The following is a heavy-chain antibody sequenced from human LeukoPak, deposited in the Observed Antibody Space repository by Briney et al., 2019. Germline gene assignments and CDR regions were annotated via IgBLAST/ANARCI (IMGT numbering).Heavy chain of an antibody. D-gene: IGHD4-17*01. V-gene: IGHV1-2*02. J-gene: IGHJ5*02. CDR3: ARDDLPELTVTIGIGPINWFDP. Sequence: ASVKVSYKASGYTFTGYYMHWVRQAPGQGLEWMGWINPNSGGTNYAQKFQGRVTMTRDTSISTAYMELSRLRSDDTAVYYCARDDLPELTVTIGIGPINWFDPWGQGTLVTVSS. CDR2: INPNSGGT. CDR1: GYTFTGYY.